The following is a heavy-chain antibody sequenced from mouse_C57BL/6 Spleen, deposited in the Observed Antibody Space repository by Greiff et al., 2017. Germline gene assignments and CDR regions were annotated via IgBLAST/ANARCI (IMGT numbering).Heavy chain of an antibody. CDR2: IYPGDGDT. Sequence: QVQLQQSGPELVKPGASVKISCKASGYAFSSSWMNWVKQRPGKGLEWIGRIYPGDGDTNYNGKFKGKATLTADKSSSTAYMQLSSLTSEDSAVYFCARDGYYGSTNYFDYWGQGTTLTVSS. CDR1: GYAFSSSW. J-gene: IGHJ2*01. V-gene: IGHV1-82*01. D-gene: IGHD1-1*01. CDR3: ARDGYYGSTNYFDY.